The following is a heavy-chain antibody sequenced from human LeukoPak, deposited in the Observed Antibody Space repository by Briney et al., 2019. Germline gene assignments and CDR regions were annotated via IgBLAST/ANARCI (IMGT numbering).Heavy chain of an antibody. D-gene: IGHD6-13*01. CDR2: IYYSGST. Sequence: SETLSLTCTVSGGSISSYYWSWIRQPPGKGLEWIGYIYYSGSTNYNPSLKSRVTISVDTSKNQFSLKLSSVTAADTAVYYCARGGIAAAGTYWFDPWGQGTLVTVSS. CDR3: ARGGIAAAGTYWFDP. CDR1: GGSISSYY. J-gene: IGHJ5*02. V-gene: IGHV4-59*01.